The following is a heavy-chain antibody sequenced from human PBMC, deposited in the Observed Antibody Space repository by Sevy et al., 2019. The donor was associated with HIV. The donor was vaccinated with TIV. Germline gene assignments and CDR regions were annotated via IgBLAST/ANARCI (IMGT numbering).Heavy chain of an antibody. Sequence: GGSMRLSCAASGFTFSSYAMSWVRQAPGKGLEWVSAISGSGGSTYYADSVKGRFTISRDNSKNTLYLQMNSLRAEDTAVYYCAKDLSYGVQSYFDYWGQGTLVTVSS. CDR1: GFTFSSYA. V-gene: IGHV3-23*01. CDR3: AKDLSYGVQSYFDY. CDR2: ISGSGGST. J-gene: IGHJ4*02. D-gene: IGHD4-17*01.